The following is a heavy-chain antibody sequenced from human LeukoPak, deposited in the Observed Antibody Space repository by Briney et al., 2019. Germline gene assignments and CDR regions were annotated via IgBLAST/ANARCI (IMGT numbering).Heavy chain of an antibody. V-gene: IGHV3-53*01. D-gene: IGHD3-22*01. CDR3: ARDLNYYDSSGYGH. J-gene: IGHJ4*02. Sequence: GGSLRLSCAASGFTFSNAWMSWVRQAPGKGLEWVSVIYSGGSPYYADSVKGRFTISRDNSKNTLYLQMNSLRAEDTAVYYCARDLNYYDSSGYGHWGQGTLVTVSS. CDR2: IYSGGSP. CDR1: GFTFSNAW.